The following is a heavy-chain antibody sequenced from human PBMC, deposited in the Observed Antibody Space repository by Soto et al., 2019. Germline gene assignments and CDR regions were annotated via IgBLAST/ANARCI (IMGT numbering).Heavy chain of an antibody. D-gene: IGHD4-17*01. CDR2: IYYSGST. CDR3: ARHGTTVTTAAFDY. Sequence: QLQLQESGPGLVKPSETLSLTCTVSGGSISSSSYYWGWIRQPPGKGLEWIGSIYYSGSTYYNPSLKSRVTISVDTSKNQFSLKLSSVTAADTAVYYCARHGTTVTTAAFDYWGQGTLVTVSS. J-gene: IGHJ4*02. V-gene: IGHV4-39*01. CDR1: GGSISSSSYY.